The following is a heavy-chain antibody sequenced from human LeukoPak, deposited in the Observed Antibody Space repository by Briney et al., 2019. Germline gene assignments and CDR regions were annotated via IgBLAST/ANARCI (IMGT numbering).Heavy chain of an antibody. Sequence: GGSLRLSCVASGFKFNNYWMNWVRQAPGKGLEWVANIKQDSSEEHYVDSVRGRFTISRDNAKNSLYLQMNSLRVEDTAVYYCAKGDSGALHFWGRGTMVTVS. CDR1: GFKFNNYW. D-gene: IGHD6-19*01. J-gene: IGHJ3*01. CDR2: IKQDSSEE. CDR3: AKGDSGALHF. V-gene: IGHV3-7*01.